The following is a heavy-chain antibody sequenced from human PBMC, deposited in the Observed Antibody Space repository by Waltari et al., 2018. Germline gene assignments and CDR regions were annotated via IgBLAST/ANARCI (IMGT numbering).Heavy chain of an antibody. Sequence: EVQLVESGGGLAQPGGSLRRSCAASGLSFSSSWMAWVRQASGKGPEWVANIKQDGSEKYYMDSVKGRFTISRDNAKNSLYLQMNNLRVEDTAVYYCTRGGRDSSWYWRDWGQGTLVTVSS. D-gene: IGHD6-13*01. CDR3: TRGGRDSSWYWRD. CDR2: IKQDGSEK. V-gene: IGHV3-7*01. J-gene: IGHJ4*02. CDR1: GLSFSSSW.